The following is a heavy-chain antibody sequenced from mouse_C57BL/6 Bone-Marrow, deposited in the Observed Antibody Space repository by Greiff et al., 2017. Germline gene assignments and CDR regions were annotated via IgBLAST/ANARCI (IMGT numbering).Heavy chain of an antibody. D-gene: IGHD1-1*01. Sequence: QVQLQQSGVELARPGASVKLSCKASGYTFTSYGISWVKQRTGQGLEWIGEIYPRSGNTYYNEKFKGKATLTADKSSSTAYMELRSLTSEDSAVYFCAREAYGSSPYYFDYWGQGTTLTVSS. J-gene: IGHJ2*01. V-gene: IGHV1-81*01. CDR2: IYPRSGNT. CDR1: GYTFTSYG. CDR3: AREAYGSSPYYFDY.